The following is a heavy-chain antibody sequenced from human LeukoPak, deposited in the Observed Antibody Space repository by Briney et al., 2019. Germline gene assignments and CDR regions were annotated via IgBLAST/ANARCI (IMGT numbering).Heavy chain of an antibody. Sequence: ASVKVSCTASGYSFTGYYLHWVRQAPGQGLEWMGWINPNSGGTNYAQKFQGRVTMTRDTSISTAYMDLSSLRSDDTAVYYCASREGYTSGPGFPGDYWGQGTLVTVSS. V-gene: IGHV1-2*02. D-gene: IGHD6-19*01. CDR1: GYSFTGYY. J-gene: IGHJ4*02. CDR2: INPNSGGT. CDR3: ASREGYTSGPGFPGDY.